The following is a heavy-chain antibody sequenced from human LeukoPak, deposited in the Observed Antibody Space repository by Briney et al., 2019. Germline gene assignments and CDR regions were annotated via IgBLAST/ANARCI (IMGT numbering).Heavy chain of an antibody. Sequence: ASVKVSCKASGYTFTSYGISWVRQAPGQGLEWMGWISAYNGNTNYAQKLQGRVTMTTDTSTSTAYMELRSLRSDDTAVYYCARDRASPGDIVVVPAAGNWFDPWGQGTLVTVSS. J-gene: IGHJ5*02. CDR1: GYTFTSYG. V-gene: IGHV1-18*01. CDR3: ARDRASPGDIVVVPAAGNWFDP. CDR2: ISAYNGNT. D-gene: IGHD2-2*01.